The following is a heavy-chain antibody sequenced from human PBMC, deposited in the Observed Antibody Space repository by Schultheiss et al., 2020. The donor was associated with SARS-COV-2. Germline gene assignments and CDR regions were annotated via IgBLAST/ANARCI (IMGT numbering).Heavy chain of an antibody. CDR2: IYYSGST. V-gene: IGHV4-61*08. J-gene: IGHJ6*02. CDR1: GGSISSGGYY. CDR3: ARGPRQQLGRGGMDV. D-gene: IGHD6-13*01. Sequence: SETLSLTCTVSGGSISSGGYYWSWIRQHPGKGLEWIGYIYYSGSTNYNPSLKSRVTISVDTSKNQFSLKLSSVTAADTAVYYCARGPRQQLGRGGMDVWGQGTTVTVSS.